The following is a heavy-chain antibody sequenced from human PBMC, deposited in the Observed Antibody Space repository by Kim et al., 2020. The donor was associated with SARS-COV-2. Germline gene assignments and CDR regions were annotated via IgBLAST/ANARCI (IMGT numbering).Heavy chain of an antibody. CDR2: ISYDGSNK. V-gene: IGHV3-30*18. Sequence: GGSLRLSCAASGFTFSSYGMHWVRQAPGKGLEWVAVISYDGSNKHYADSVKGRFTISRDNSKNTLYLQMNSLRAEDTAVYYCAKKGIAAADYWGQGTLVTVSS. D-gene: IGHD6-13*01. J-gene: IGHJ4*02. CDR1: GFTFSSYG. CDR3: AKKGIAAADY.